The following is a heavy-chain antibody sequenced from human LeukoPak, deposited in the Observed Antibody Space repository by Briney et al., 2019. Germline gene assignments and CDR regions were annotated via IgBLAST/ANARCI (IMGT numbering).Heavy chain of an antibody. CDR1: GFTFSSYA. CDR2: ISGSGGST. V-gene: IGHV3-23*01. Sequence: GGSLRLSCAASGFTFSSYAMSWVRQAPGKGLERVSAISGSGGSTYYADSVKGRFTISRDSSKNTLYLQMNSLRAEDTAVYYCAKDPDFLVVVPAARFRFDPWGQGTLVTVSS. J-gene: IGHJ5*02. D-gene: IGHD2-2*01. CDR3: AKDPDFLVVVPAARFRFDP.